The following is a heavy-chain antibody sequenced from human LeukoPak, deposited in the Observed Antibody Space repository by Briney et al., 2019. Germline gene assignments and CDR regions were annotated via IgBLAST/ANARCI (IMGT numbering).Heavy chain of an antibody. V-gene: IGHV1-18*01. CDR3: ARDNGHKGVDH. Sequence: ASVKVSCKASGYTFSIYGISWLRQAPGQGLEWLGWIGPWNGNTNYAQKFQGRVTMTADTSTSTLYMEVRSLRSDDTAVYYCARDNGHKGVDHWDQGTLVLVSS. CDR1: GYTFSIYG. J-gene: IGHJ4*02. CDR2: IGPWNGNT. D-gene: IGHD2-21*01.